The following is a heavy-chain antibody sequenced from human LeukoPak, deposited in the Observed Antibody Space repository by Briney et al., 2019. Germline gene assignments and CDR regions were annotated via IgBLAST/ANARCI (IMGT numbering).Heavy chain of an antibody. CDR3: ARNYYDILTLDY. J-gene: IGHJ4*02. D-gene: IGHD3-22*01. CDR1: GGSISSGDYY. CDR2: IYYSGST. Sequence: SETLSLTCTVSGGSISSGDYYWSWIRQPPGKGLEWIGYIYYSGSTYYNPSLKSRVTISVDTSKNQFSLKLSSVTAADTAVYYCARNYYDILTLDYWGQGTLVTVSS. V-gene: IGHV4-30-4*01.